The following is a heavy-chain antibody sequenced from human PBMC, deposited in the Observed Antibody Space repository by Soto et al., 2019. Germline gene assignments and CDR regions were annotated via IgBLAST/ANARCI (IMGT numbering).Heavy chain of an antibody. J-gene: IGHJ3*02. CDR3: AKVLYSSGWYIDAFDI. CDR2: ISWNSASI. CDR1: GFTFDDYA. D-gene: IGHD6-19*01. V-gene: IGHV3-9*01. Sequence: PGGSLRLSCAASGFTFDDYAMHQCRQAPGRGLEWVSRISWNSASIGYVNSVKGRFTISSDNAKTSLYLQMTSLSAEDTALSYCAKVLYSSGWYIDAFDIWGQGTMVTVSS.